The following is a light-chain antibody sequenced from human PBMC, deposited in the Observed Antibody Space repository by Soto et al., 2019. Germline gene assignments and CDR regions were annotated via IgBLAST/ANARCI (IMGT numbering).Light chain of an antibody. CDR3: QHYNNWPPWT. CDR2: GAS. Sequence: EIVMTQSPATLSVSPGERATLSCRASQSVSSNLAWYQQKPGQAPRLLIYGASARATGIPARFSGSGSGTEFTLTISSLQSEDVAVYFCQHYNNWPPWTFGQATKVEIK. CDR1: QSVSSN. V-gene: IGKV3-15*01. J-gene: IGKJ1*01.